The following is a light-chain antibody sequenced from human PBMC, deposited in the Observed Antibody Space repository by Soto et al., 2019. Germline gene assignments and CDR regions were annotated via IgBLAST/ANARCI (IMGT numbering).Light chain of an antibody. CDR1: QTVRNNY. J-gene: IGKJ1*01. CDR2: DAS. Sequence: EIVLTQSPGTLSLSPGERATLSCRASQTVRNNYLAWYQQKPGQAPRLLIYDASSRATGIPDRFSGGGSGTDFTLTISRLEPADFAVYYCQYYGSSSTFGQGTKVDIK. V-gene: IGKV3-20*01. CDR3: QYYGSSST.